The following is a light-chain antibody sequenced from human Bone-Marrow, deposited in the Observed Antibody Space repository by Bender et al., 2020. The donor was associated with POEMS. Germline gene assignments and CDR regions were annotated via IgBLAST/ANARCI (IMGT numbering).Light chain of an antibody. J-gene: IGLJ3*02. Sequence: QSALTQPASVSGSPGHSITISCTGTSSDVGSYNLVSWYQQHPGEAPKLMIYEGSKRPSGVSNRFSGSKSGNTASLTISGLQAEDEADYHCCSYAGSSSWVFGGGTKLTVL. CDR2: EGS. V-gene: IGLV2-23*01. CDR1: SSDVGSYNL. CDR3: CSYAGSSSWV.